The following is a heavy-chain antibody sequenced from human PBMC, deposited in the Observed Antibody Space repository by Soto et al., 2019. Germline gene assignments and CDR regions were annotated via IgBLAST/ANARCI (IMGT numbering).Heavy chain of an antibody. CDR2: IDYSGTT. V-gene: IGHV4-39*01. J-gene: IGHJ1*01. D-gene: IGHD1-26*01. CDR1: GDSISSSTYF. Sequence: QLQLQESGPGLVKASETLSLICTVSGDSISSSTYFWGWIRQPPGKGLEWIGSIDYSGTTYYNTSLRTRATLAVDTSKTRFSLMLPSVTAADTAVYYCARQGANSGSYSEYFQHWGQGTLVTVS. CDR3: ARQGANSGSYSEYFQH.